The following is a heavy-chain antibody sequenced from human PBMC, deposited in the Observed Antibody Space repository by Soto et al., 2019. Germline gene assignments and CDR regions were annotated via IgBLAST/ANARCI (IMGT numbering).Heavy chain of an antibody. J-gene: IGHJ4*02. CDR3: ARASKPYITIFGVVQFAY. CDR1: GGSVSSATYS. V-gene: IGHV4-30-2*01. CDR2: ISHSGST. Sequence: PSETLSLTCAVSGGSVSSATYSWTWTRQPPGKGLEWIGCISHSGSTYYNPSLKSRVTISVDRSKNQFSLKLSSVTAADTAVYYCARASKPYITIFGVVQFAYRGQRTPVTVSS. D-gene: IGHD3-3*01.